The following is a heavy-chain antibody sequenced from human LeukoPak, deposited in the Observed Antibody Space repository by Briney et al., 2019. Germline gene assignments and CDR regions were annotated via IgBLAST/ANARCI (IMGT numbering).Heavy chain of an antibody. CDR1: GFTFSSYA. CDR2: ISGSGGST. J-gene: IGHJ3*02. V-gene: IGHV3-23*01. Sequence: GGSLRLSCAASGFTFSSYAMSWVRQAPGKGLEWVSAISGSGGSTYYADSVKGRFTIPRDNSKNTLYLQMNSLRAEDTAVYYCATYTAIPSYGAFDIWGQGTMVTVSS. CDR3: ATYTAIPSYGAFDI. D-gene: IGHD5-18*01.